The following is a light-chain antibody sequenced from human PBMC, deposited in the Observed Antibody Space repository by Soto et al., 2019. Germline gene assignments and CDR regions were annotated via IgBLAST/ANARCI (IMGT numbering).Light chain of an antibody. J-gene: IGKJ2*01. CDR3: QQYGSSSYT. V-gene: IGKV3-20*01. CDR2: GAS. CDR1: QSVSSSY. Sequence: EIVLTQSPGTLSLSPGERATLTCRASQSVSSSYLAWYQQKHGQAPRLLIYGASSRATGIPDRFSGSGSGTDFTLTISRLEPEDFAVYYCQQYGSSSYTFGQGTKVEIK.